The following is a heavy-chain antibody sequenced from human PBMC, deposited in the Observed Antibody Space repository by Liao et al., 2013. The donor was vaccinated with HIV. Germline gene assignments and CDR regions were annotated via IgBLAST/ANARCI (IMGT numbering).Heavy chain of an antibody. V-gene: IGHV4-34*02. CDR1: GESFSDHR. Sequence: QVQQQQWGATLLKPSETLSLTCDVYGESFSDHRWSWVRQPPGKVMEWIGEIHQSGSTDYNPSLKSRVSISGDISLRLTSVTAADTAVYYCAKVRQWLASGGEAFDIWGPRDNGHRLF. CDR2: IHQSGST. J-gene: IGHJ3*02. D-gene: IGHD6-19*01. CDR3: AKVRQWLASGGEAFDI.